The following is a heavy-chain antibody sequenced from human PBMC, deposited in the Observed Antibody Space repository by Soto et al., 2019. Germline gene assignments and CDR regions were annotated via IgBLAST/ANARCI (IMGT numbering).Heavy chain of an antibody. J-gene: IGHJ4*02. CDR3: ARYYYDSSGYTFDY. Sequence: ASVKVSCKASGYTFTSYGINWVRRAPGQGLEWMGWISAYNGNTNYAQKLQGRVTMTTDTSTSTAYMELRSLRSDDTAVYYCARYYYDSSGYTFDYWGQGTLVTVSS. V-gene: IGHV1-18*01. CDR2: ISAYNGNT. CDR1: GYTFTSYG. D-gene: IGHD3-22*01.